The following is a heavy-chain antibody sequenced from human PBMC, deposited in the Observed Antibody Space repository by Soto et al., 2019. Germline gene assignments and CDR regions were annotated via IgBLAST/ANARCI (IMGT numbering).Heavy chain of an antibody. J-gene: IGHJ5*02. CDR1: GFTFSSYA. CDR2: ISGSGGST. D-gene: IGHD2-8*01. CDR3: AKGGYCTNGVCYAPEP. Sequence: EVQLLESGGGLVQPGGSLRLSCAASGFTFSSYAMSWVRQAPGKGLEWVSAISGSGGSTYYADSVKGRFTISRDNSKNTLYLQMNSLRAEDTAVYYCAKGGYCTNGVCYAPEPWGQGTLVTVSS. V-gene: IGHV3-23*01.